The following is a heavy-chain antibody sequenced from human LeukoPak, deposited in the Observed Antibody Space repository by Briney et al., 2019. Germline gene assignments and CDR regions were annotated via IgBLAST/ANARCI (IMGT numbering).Heavy chain of an antibody. CDR2: SNSDGSST. V-gene: IGHV3-74*01. D-gene: IGHD6-19*01. J-gene: IGHJ5*02. CDR1: GFTFNRHW. CDR3: ARGAGIYYTTGWTGWFDP. Sequence: GGSLRLSCAASGFTFNRHWMHWVRQAPGKGLVWVSRSNSDGSSTVYADSVKGRFTISRDNAKNTLYLQMNSLRAEDTAVYYYARGAGIYYTTGWTGWFDPWGQGTLVTVTS.